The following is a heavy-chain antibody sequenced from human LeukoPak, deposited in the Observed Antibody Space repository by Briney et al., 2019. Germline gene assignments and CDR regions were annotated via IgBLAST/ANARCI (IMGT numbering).Heavy chain of an antibody. V-gene: IGHV1-3*01. J-gene: IGHJ6*02. CDR1: GYTFTYHA. CDR2: INAVNGNT. CDR3: ASVYLYGMDV. Sequence: GASVKVSCKASGYTFTYHAMHWVHQAPGQRLEWMGWINAVNGNTKYSQNFQGRVTMTRDTPTNTVYMELSSLRTEDTAVYYCASVYLYGMDVWGQGTTVTVSS. D-gene: IGHD2-8*01.